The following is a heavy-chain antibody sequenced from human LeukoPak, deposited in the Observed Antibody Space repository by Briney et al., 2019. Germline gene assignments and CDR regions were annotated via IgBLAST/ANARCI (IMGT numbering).Heavy chain of an antibody. V-gene: IGHV3-30*18. CDR2: ISYDGSSK. J-gene: IGHJ4*01. D-gene: IGHD2-15*01. CDR3: AKDLAGNAWYSPYFDY. Sequence: GGSLRLSCAASGFTFSSYGMHWVRQAPGKGLEWVAVISYDGSSKYYADFVKGRFTISRDNSKNPLYLQMNSLRPEDTAVYFCAKDLAGNAWYSPYFDYWGHGTLVTVSS. CDR1: GFTFSSYG.